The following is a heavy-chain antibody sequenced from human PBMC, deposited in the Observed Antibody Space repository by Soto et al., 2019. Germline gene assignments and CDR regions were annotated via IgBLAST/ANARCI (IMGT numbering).Heavy chain of an antibody. CDR2: IIPIFGTA. CDR3: AREEAVGGSFDY. D-gene: IGHD6-19*01. Sequence: SVKVSCKASGGTFSSYAISWVRQSPGQWLEWMGGIIPIFGTANYAQKFQGRVTITAAESTSTAYMELSSLRSEDTAVYYCAREEAVGGSFDYWGQGTVVTVSS. CDR1: GGTFSSYA. V-gene: IGHV1-69*13. J-gene: IGHJ4*02.